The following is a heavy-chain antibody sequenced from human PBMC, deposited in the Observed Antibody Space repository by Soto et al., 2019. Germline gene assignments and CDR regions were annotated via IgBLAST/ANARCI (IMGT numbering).Heavy chain of an antibody. CDR3: VRGIPFQYSNNWLHWYFDL. CDR1: GFVYSTYV. CDR2: IWNDGSKK. Sequence: VQLVESGGGVVQPGMSLRLSCAASGFVYSTYVMHWVRLSPGKGLEWVALIWNDGSKKYYVDSVKGRFTISRDNSQNTLNLQMDSLRAEDTAVYFCVRGIPFQYSNNWLHWYFDLWGRGTQVTVSS. V-gene: IGHV3-33*01. J-gene: IGHJ2*01. D-gene: IGHD1-1*01.